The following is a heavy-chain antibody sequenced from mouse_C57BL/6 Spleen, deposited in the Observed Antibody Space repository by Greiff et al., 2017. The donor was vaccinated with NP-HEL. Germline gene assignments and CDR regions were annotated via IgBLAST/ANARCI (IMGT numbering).Heavy chain of an antibody. J-gene: IGHJ4*01. CDR3: ARPLYYGDYAMDY. Sequence: EVKLVESGGDLVKPGGSLKLSCAASGFTFSSSGMSCVRQTPDKRLEWVATISSGGSYTYYPDSVKGRFTISRDNAKNTLYLQMSSLKSEDTAMYYCARPLYYGDYAMDYWGQGTSVTVSS. D-gene: IGHD2-1*01. CDR1: GFTFSSSG. V-gene: IGHV5-6*02. CDR2: ISSGGSYT.